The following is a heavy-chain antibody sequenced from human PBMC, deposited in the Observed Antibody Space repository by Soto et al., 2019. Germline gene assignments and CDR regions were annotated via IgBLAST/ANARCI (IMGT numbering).Heavy chain of an antibody. J-gene: IGHJ4*02. CDR2: IYYSGST. CDR3: ASRYGGNFDY. Sequence: QVQLQESGPGLVKPSETLSLTCTVSGGSISSYYWSWIRQPPGKGLEWIGYIYYSGSTNYNPSLTSRFTISVDTSMNHFTLKLCSVTVADTDVYYRASRYGGNFDYWGQGTLVTVSS. V-gene: IGHV4-59*01. CDR1: GGSISSYY. D-gene: IGHD5-12*01.